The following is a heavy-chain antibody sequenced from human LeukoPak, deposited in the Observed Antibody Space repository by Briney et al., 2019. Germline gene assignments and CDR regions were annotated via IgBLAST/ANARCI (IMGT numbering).Heavy chain of an antibody. CDR3: AREETSGYDYYYYMDV. J-gene: IGHJ6*03. CDR1: GGSISSYY. D-gene: IGHD5-12*01. Sequence: SETLCLTCSVSGGSISSYYWSWIRQPPGKGLEWIGYVYYSGSTHYNPSLESRVTISVDTSKNQFSLKLSSVTAAGTAVYYCAREETSGYDYYYYMDVWGKGTTVTVSS. V-gene: IGHV4-59*01. CDR2: VYYSGST.